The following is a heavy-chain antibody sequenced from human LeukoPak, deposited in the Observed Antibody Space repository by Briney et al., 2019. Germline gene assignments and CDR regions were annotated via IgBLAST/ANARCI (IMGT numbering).Heavy chain of an antibody. Sequence: SVNVSCKASGGTFSSYAISWVRQAPGQGLEWMGGILPIFGTANYAQKFQGRVTITADESTSTAYMELSSLRSEDTAVYYCARRITMVRGVTTDNWFDPWGQGTLVTVSS. J-gene: IGHJ5*02. D-gene: IGHD3-10*01. CDR2: ILPIFGTA. V-gene: IGHV1-69*01. CDR1: GGTFSSYA. CDR3: ARRITMVRGVTTDNWFDP.